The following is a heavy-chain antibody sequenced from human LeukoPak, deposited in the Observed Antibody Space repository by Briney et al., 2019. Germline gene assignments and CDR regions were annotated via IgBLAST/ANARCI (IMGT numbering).Heavy chain of an antibody. D-gene: IGHD3-3*01. CDR1: GGSISSYY. CDR3: AREPLWSGYSYYCYYMDV. J-gene: IGHJ6*03. Sequence: PSETLSLTCTVSGGSISSYYWSWIRQPPGKGLEWIGRIYTSGYTNSNPSLKSRVTMSVDTSKNQFSLKLSSVTAADTAVYYCAREPLWSGYSYYCYYMDVWGKGTTVTVSS. CDR2: IYTSGYT. V-gene: IGHV4-4*07.